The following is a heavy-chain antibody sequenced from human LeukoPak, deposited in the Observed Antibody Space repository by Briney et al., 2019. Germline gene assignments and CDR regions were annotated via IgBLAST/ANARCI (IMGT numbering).Heavy chain of an antibody. CDR3: ARVGGTMVRGATRDYYGMDV. D-gene: IGHD3-10*01. CDR1: GYTFTSYY. V-gene: IGHV1-46*01. J-gene: IGHJ6*04. Sequence: GASVKVSCKASGYTFTSYYMHWVRHAPGQGLEWMGIINPSGGSTSYAQKFQGRVTMTRDTSTSTVYMELSSLRSEDTAVYYCARVGGTMVRGATRDYYGMDVWGKGTTVTVSS. CDR2: INPSGGST.